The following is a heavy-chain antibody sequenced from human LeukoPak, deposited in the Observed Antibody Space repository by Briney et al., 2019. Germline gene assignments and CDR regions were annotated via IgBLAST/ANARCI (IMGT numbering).Heavy chain of an antibody. CDR2: TYYRSKWYN. CDR3: ARTPSGWWFAN. Sequence: SQTLSLTCAISGDSVSNNGASWNWTRQSPSRGLEWLGRTYYRSKWYNDYAVSVKSRLIIAPDTSKNQFSLQLNSVTPEDTAVYYCARTPSGWWFANWGQGTLVTVSS. J-gene: IGHJ4*02. CDR1: GDSVSNNGAS. D-gene: IGHD6-19*01. V-gene: IGHV6-1*01.